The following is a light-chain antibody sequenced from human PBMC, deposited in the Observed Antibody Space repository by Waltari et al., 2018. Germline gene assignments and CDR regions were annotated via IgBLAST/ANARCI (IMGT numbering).Light chain of an antibody. CDR3: QQYNPWPPIT. J-gene: IGKJ4*01. Sequence: EIRLTQFPAIVYVSPGDSVTLSCRASRSITENLAWFQQKPGQAPRLLIPGASSRATGIPARFTASGSGTEFTLTISSLQSEDFAVYFCQQYNPWPPITFGGGTRVENK. CDR2: GAS. V-gene: IGKV3-15*01. CDR1: RSITEN.